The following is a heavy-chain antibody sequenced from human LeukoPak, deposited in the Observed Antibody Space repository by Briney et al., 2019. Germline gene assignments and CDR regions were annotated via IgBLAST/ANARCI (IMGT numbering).Heavy chain of an antibody. Sequence: PGGSLRLSCAASGFTVSNNYMSWVREAPGKGLEWVSVIYSGGSTYYADSVKGRFTISRDNSKNTLYLQMNSLRAEDTAVYYCARSSIVTGYCSSSSCPYYFDYWGQGTLVTLSS. CDR1: GFTVSNNY. CDR2: IYSGGST. D-gene: IGHD2-2*01. J-gene: IGHJ4*02. V-gene: IGHV3-66*01. CDR3: ARSSIVTGYCSSSSCPYYFDY.